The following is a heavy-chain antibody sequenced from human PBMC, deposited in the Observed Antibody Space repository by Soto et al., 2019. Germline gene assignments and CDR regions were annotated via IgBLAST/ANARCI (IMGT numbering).Heavy chain of an antibody. V-gene: IGHV4-59*04. CDR1: GGSISSYY. CDR3: ARVWGSYRSGY. J-gene: IGHJ4*02. Sequence: SETLSLTCTVSGGSISSYYWSWIRQPPGKGLEWIGYIYYSGSTYYNPSLKSRVTISVDTSKNQFSLKLSSVTAADTAVYYCARVWGSYRSGYWGQGTLVTVSS. D-gene: IGHD3-16*02. CDR2: IYYSGST.